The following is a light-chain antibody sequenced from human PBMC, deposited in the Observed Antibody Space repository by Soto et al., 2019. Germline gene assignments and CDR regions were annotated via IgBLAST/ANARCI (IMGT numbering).Light chain of an antibody. V-gene: IGLV2-14*01. CDR1: SSDVGGYNY. Sequence: QSALTQPASVSGSPGQSITISCTGTSSDVGGYNYVSWYQQHPGNAPKVLIYEVTNRPSGVSVRFSGSKSGNTASLTISGLQAEDEADYYCSSYTTSNTWVFGGGTKLTVL. J-gene: IGLJ3*02. CDR3: SSYTTSNTWV. CDR2: EVT.